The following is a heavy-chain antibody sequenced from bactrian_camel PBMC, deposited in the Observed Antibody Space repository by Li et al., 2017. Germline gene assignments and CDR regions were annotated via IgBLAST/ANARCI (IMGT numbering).Heavy chain of an antibody. Sequence: HVQLVESGGGLVQPGGSLKLSCTASGFTFSSYWMWWVRQAPGKGLEWVSYIDDGGGTTSYADSVKGRFTISGDNATNTVYLQMNSLKPEDTAVYYCVSLVGRPLVHQGTQVTVS. D-gene: IGHD2*01. J-gene: IGHJ4*01. V-gene: IGHV3S1*01. CDR2: IDDGGGTT. CDR1: GFTFSSYW.